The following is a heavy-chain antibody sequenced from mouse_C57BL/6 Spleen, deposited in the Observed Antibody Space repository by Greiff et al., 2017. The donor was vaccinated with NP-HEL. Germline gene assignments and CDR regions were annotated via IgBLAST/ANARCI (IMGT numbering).Heavy chain of an antibody. CDR3: AGTSYGGYYGFFAY. CDR1: GYTFTSYW. V-gene: IGHV1-52*01. D-gene: IGHD2-3*01. Sequence: VQLQQPGAELVRPGSSVKLSCKASGYTFTSYWMHWVKQRPIQGLEWIGNIDPSDSETHYNQKFKDKATLTVDKSSSTAYMQLSSLTSEDSAVYYCAGTSYGGYYGFFAYWGQGTLVTVSA. J-gene: IGHJ3*01. CDR2: IDPSDSET.